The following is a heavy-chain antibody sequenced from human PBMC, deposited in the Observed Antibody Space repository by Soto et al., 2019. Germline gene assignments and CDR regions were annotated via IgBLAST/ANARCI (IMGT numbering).Heavy chain of an antibody. CDR3: ARHRHPRGTVGATSPLDP. D-gene: IGHD1-26*01. Sequence: GGSLRLSCAISGFSVSCNYLSWVRQAPGKGLEWVSVHYSGGSTYYADSVQVRFTISRDKSNNTRYLQMPRVRAEDTAVYFCARHRHPRGTVGATSPLDPWGQGTQVTVSS. CDR1: GFSVSCNY. V-gene: IGHV3-53*01. CDR2: HYSGGST. J-gene: IGHJ5*02.